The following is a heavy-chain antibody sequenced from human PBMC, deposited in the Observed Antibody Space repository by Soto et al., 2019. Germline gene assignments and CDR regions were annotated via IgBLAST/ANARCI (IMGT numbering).Heavy chain of an antibody. CDR3: PREERSGYNVADY. CDR1: GYSIRSGGYY. D-gene: IGHD3-3*01. J-gene: IGHJ4*02. CDR2: IFYDGRT. V-gene: IGHV4-31*03. Sequence: QVQLQETGPGLVKPSQTLSLTCTVSGYSIRSGGYYCSWIRQFPGRGLEWIGYIFYDGRTGYNPSLKSRISISVDSSKNQFSLRLSSVTAADTAVYFCPREERSGYNVADYWGQGTLVTASS.